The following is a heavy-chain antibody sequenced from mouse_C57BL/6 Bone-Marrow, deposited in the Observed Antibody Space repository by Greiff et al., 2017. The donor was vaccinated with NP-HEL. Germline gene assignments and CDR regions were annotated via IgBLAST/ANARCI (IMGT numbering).Heavy chain of an antibody. CDR2: LYPGSGST. Sequence: QVQLQQSGAELVKPGASVKMSCKASGYTFTSYWITWVKQRPGQGLEWIGDLYPGSGSTNYNEKFKSKATLTVDTSSSTAYMQLSSLTSEDSAVYYCARAYGYSFAYWGQGTLVTVSA. CDR1: GYTFTSYW. J-gene: IGHJ3*01. D-gene: IGHD2-2*01. V-gene: IGHV1-55*01. CDR3: ARAYGYSFAY.